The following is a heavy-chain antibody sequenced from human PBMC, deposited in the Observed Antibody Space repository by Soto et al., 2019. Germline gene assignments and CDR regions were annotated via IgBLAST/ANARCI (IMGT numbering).Heavy chain of an antibody. D-gene: IGHD2-21*01. CDR2: INANGGST. V-gene: IGHV3-64D*06. Sequence: GGSLRLSCSTSGFRFNSFAIHWVRQAPGKGLEYVLAINANGGSTYFADSVKGRFSISRDASRNNVFLEMNSLSPEDTAVHHCSKGRSGEYYSGALDVWGQGTTVTVSS. CDR1: GFRFNSFA. J-gene: IGHJ6*02. CDR3: SKGRSGEYYSGALDV.